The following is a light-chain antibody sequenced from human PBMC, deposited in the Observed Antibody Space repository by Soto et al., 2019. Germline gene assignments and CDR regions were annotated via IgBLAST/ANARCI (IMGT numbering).Light chain of an antibody. CDR1: QTISFW. J-gene: IGKJ2*03. CDR3: QQYYSYYS. V-gene: IGKV1-5*02. CDR2: DDS. Sequence: DIQMTQSPSTLSASVGDRVTFICRPSQTISFWLAWYQKKPGKAPKLLIYDDSSLESGVPSRFSGSSSGTEFTLTISSLQPDDVATYYCQQYYSYYSVGQGTKLGIK.